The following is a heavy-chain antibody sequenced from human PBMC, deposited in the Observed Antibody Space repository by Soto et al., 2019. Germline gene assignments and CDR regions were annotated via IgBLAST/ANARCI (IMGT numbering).Heavy chain of an antibody. Sequence: QVQLVESGGGVVQPGRSLRLSCAASGFTLGSYGRHWVRQAPGRGLGWVAVISYDGSNKYYAASVKGRLTISRDNSKNTLYLQMNSLRGEDTAVYYCAKDNGSGCDWLRVGDASDIWGQGTMVTVSS. CDR2: ISYDGSNK. J-gene: IGHJ3*02. CDR1: GFTLGSYG. D-gene: IGHD5-12*01. V-gene: IGHV3-30*18. CDR3: AKDNGSGCDWLRVGDASDI.